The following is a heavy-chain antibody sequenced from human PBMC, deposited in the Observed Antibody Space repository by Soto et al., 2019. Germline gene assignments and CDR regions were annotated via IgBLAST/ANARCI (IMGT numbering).Heavy chain of an antibody. V-gene: IGHV1-69*02. D-gene: IGHD6-13*01. CDR2: IIPILGIA. Sequence: QVQLVQSGAEVKKPGSSVKVCCKASEGTFSSYTISWVRQAPGQGLEWMGRIIPILGIANYAQKFQGRVTITADKSTSTAYMELSSLRSEDTAVYYCAMWDSSSWYGYWGQGTLVTVSS. CDR1: EGTFSSYT. CDR3: AMWDSSSWYGY. J-gene: IGHJ4*02.